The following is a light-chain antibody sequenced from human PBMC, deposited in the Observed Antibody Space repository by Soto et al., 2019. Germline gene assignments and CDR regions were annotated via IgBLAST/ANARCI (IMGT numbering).Light chain of an antibody. Sequence: QSVLTQPPSASGSPGQSVAISCTGTSSDVGRYNYVSWYQHHPGKAPKLIIYEVSKRPSGVPDRFSGSKSGNTASLTVSGLQAEDEADYYCGSYAGSVPAFGGGTKLTVL. CDR1: SSDVGRYNY. CDR2: EVS. J-gene: IGLJ2*01. CDR3: GSYAGSVPA. V-gene: IGLV2-8*01.